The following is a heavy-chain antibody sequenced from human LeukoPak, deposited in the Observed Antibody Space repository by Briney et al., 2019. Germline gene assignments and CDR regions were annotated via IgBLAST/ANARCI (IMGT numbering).Heavy chain of an antibody. CDR2: INHSGST. J-gene: IGHJ4*02. V-gene: IGHV4-34*01. Sequence: SETLSLTCAVYGGSFSGYYWSWIRQPPGKGLEWIGEINHSGSTNYNPSLKSRVTISVDTSKNQFSLKLSSVTAADTAVYYCARGPYYYDSSSYYCDYWGQGTLVTVSS. CDR1: GGSFSGYY. CDR3: ARGPYYYDSSSYYCDY. D-gene: IGHD3-22*01.